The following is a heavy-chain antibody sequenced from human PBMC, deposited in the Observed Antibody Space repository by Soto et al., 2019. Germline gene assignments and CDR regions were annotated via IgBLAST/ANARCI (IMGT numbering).Heavy chain of an antibody. CDR2: IYPGDSDT. CDR1: GYSFTSYW. CDR3: ARRGVGATYDWYFDL. D-gene: IGHD1-26*01. Sequence: EVQLVQSGAEVKKPGESLKISCKDSGYSFTSYWIAWVRQMPGKGLEWMGIIYPGDSDTTYSPSFQGQVTISADKSISTAYLQWSSLKASDTAMYYCARRGVGATYDWYFDLWGRGTLVTVSS. V-gene: IGHV5-51*03. J-gene: IGHJ2*01.